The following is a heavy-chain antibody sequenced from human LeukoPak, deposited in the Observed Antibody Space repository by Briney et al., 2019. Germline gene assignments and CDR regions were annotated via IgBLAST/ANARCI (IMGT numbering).Heavy chain of an antibody. D-gene: IGHD3-9*01. CDR1: GFTVSGKY. CDR2: ISSSSSYI. J-gene: IGHJ3*02. Sequence: GGSLRLSCAASGFTVSGKYMGWVRQAPGKGLEWVSSISSSSSYIYYADSVKGRFTISRDNVKNSLYLQMNSLRAEDTAVYYCARSELRYFDWSAIFDAFDIWGQGTMVTVSS. CDR3: ARSELRYFDWSAIFDAFDI. V-gene: IGHV3-21*01.